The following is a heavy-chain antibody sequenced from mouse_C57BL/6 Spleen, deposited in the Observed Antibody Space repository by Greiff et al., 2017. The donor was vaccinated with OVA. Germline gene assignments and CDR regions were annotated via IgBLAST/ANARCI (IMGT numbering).Heavy chain of an antibody. CDR1: GYTFTDYY. D-gene: IGHD1-1*01. CDR2: INPNNGGT. J-gene: IGHJ2*01. CDR3: ARDGDYYGSSPYYFDY. Sequence: VQLQQSGPELVKPGASVKIPCKASGYTFTDYYMDWVKQSHGKSLEWIGDINPNNGGTIYNQKFKGKATLTVDKSSTTAYMELSSLIAEYTAIYYCARDGDYYGSSPYYFDYWGQGTTLTVSS. V-gene: IGHV1-18*01.